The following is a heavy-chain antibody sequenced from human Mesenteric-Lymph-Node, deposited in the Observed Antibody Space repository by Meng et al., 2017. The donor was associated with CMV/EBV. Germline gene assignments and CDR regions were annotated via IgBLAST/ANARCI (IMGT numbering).Heavy chain of an antibody. CDR3: ARDSGYDYVGGSYRSDY. Sequence: GESLKISCAASGFTFSSYSMNWVRQAPGKGLEWVSSISSSSSYIYYADSVKGRFTISRDNAKNSLYLQMNSLRAEDTAVYYGARDSGYDYVGGSYRSDYWGQGTLVTVSS. CDR1: GFTFSSYS. V-gene: IGHV3-21*01. J-gene: IGHJ4*02. D-gene: IGHD3-16*02. CDR2: ISSSSSYI.